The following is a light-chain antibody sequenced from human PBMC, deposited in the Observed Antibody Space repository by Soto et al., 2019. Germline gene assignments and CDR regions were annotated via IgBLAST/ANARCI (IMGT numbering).Light chain of an antibody. V-gene: IGLV2-23*01. CDR2: EGS. CDR1: SSDVGSYNL. Sequence: QSALTQPASVSGSPGQSITISYTGTSSDVGSYNLVSWYQQPPGKAPKLMIYEGSKRPSGVSNRFSGSKSGNTASLTISGLQAEDEADYYCCSYAGSSTLGVFGTGTKLTVL. CDR3: CSYAGSSTLGV. J-gene: IGLJ1*01.